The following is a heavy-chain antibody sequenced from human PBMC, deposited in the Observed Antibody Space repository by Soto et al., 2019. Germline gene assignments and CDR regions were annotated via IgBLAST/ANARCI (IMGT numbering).Heavy chain of an antibody. J-gene: IGHJ6*02. Sequence: SETLSLTCAVYGGSFSGYYWSWIRQPPGKGLEWIGEINHSGSTNYNPSLKSRVTISVDTSKNQFSLKLSSVTAADTAVYYCARGRHHFWPGYPLYGMDVWGQGTTVTVSS. CDR3: ARGRHHFWPGYPLYGMDV. CDR1: GGSFSGYY. D-gene: IGHD3-3*02. V-gene: IGHV4-34*01. CDR2: INHSGST.